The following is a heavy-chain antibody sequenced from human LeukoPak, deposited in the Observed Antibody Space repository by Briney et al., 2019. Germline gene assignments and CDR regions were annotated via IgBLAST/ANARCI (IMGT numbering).Heavy chain of an antibody. D-gene: IGHD6-19*01. CDR1: GFTFSSYA. CDR2: ISGSGGST. Sequence: GGSLRLSCAASGFTFSSYAMSWVRQAPGKGLEWVSPISGSGGSTYYIDSVKGRFTISRDNSKNTLYLQMNSLRAEDTAVYYCAKSELIAVAGTFHYWGQGTLVTVSS. V-gene: IGHV3-23*01. J-gene: IGHJ4*02. CDR3: AKSELIAVAGTFHY.